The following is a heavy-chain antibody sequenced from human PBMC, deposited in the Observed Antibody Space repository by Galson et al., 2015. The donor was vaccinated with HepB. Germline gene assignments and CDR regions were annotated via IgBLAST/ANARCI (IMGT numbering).Heavy chain of an antibody. CDR2: ILPVFGTR. CDR3: ARDTRYRYGYRNYFDTSAPHGVYDI. J-gene: IGHJ3*02. D-gene: IGHD5-18*01. V-gene: IGHV1-69*13. Sequence: SVKVSCKASGGTFSNYGVSWGRQAPGQGLEWMGGILPVFGTRDYAQKFQGRVTITADESTNTAYLELNSVKSEDTAVYYCARDTRYRYGYRNYFDTSAPHGVYDIWGQGTMVAVSS. CDR1: GGTFSNYG.